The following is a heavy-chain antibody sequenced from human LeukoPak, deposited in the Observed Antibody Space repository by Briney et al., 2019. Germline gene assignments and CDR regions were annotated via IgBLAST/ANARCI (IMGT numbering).Heavy chain of an antibody. Sequence: SETLSLTCNVSGGSISTYYWNWMRQPPGKGLEWIAYISHSGDTNYNPSLKSRVTISVDTSKNQLSLKLNSVTAGDTAVYYCGRGAAGLSLYMDVWGKGTTVTVPS. J-gene: IGHJ6*03. D-gene: IGHD2/OR15-2a*01. CDR3: GRGAAGLSLYMDV. CDR2: ISHSGDT. V-gene: IGHV4-59*01. CDR1: GGSISTYY.